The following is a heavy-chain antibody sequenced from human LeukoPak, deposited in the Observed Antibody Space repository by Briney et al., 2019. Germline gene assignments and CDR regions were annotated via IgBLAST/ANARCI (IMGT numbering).Heavy chain of an antibody. Sequence: KPSETLSLTCIVSGVSIRSDTYYWGWIRQPPGKGLEWIGNYHNGSSYYNPSLKSRVTISEDTSGNQFSLRVTSVTAADTAVYYCARLWDSTGLYFYYYMDVWGEGTTVTVSS. J-gene: IGHJ6*03. V-gene: IGHV4-39*01. CDR2: YHNGSS. CDR1: GVSIRSDTYY. D-gene: IGHD6-25*01. CDR3: ARLWDSTGLYFYYYMDV.